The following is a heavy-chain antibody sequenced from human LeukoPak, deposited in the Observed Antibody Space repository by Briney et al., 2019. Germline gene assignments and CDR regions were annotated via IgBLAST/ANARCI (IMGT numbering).Heavy chain of an antibody. V-gene: IGHV1-69*05. CDR1: GGTFSSYA. D-gene: IGHD1-26*01. Sequence: GASVKVSCKASGGTFSSYAISWVRQAPGQGLEWMGGIIPMFGITKYAQKFQGRVTITTDESTSTAYMELSSLRSEDTAVYYCAKGGVDGGVGVYFYMDVWGNGTTVIVS. CDR3: AKGGVDGGVGVYFYMDV. J-gene: IGHJ6*03. CDR2: IIPMFGIT.